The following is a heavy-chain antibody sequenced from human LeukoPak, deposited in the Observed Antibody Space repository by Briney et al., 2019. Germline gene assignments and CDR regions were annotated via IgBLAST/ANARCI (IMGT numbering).Heavy chain of an antibody. CDR3: AKSFTVVAATKVRGFFDY. CDR2: ISSSSSDI. D-gene: IGHD2-15*01. V-gene: IGHV3-21*01. J-gene: IGHJ4*02. CDR1: GFTFSSYS. Sequence: GGSLRLSCAAAGFTFSSYSMNWVRQAPGKGLEWVSSISSSSSDIYYADSVKGRFTISRDNAKNSLYLQMNSLRAEDTAVYYCAKSFTVVAATKVRGFFDYWGQGTLVTVSS.